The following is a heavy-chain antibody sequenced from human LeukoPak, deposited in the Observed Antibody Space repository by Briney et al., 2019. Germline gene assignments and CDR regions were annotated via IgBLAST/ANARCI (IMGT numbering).Heavy chain of an antibody. CDR2: INPNTGGT. V-gene: IGHV1-2*02. J-gene: IGHJ3*01. CDR3: ARTLHADTGGWGAFDL. CDR1: GYTFIGYY. Sequence: ASVKVSCKASGYTFIGYYIYWMRQAPGQDLEWVGWINPNTGGTTYAQNFQGRVTMTRDTSISTAYMELSSLISDDTAIYFCARTLHADTGGWGAFDLWGQGTMVTVSS. D-gene: IGHD2-8*02.